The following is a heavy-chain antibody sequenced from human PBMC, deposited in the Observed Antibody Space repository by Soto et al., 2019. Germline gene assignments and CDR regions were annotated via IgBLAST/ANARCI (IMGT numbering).Heavy chain of an antibody. CDR2: INHSGIT. Sequence: QVQLQQWGAGLLKPSETLSLTCVVNGGSFSGYYWSWVRLPPGKGLEWIGEINHSGITDSNPSLKSRVTISVDWSRNQFSLNLTSVTAADTAVYFCARARSSVPYRRGIGYYGMDVWGHGTTVTVSS. D-gene: IGHD2-2*03. J-gene: IGHJ6*02. CDR1: GGSFSGYY. CDR3: ARARSSVPYRRGIGYYGMDV. V-gene: IGHV4-34*01.